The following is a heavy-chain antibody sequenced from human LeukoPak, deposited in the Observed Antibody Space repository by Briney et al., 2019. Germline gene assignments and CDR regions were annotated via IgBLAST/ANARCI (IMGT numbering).Heavy chain of an antibody. Sequence: PGGSLRLSCAASGFTFSTYAMSWVRQAPGKGLEWVSLISSGGDNTYNAESVKGRFTISRDNSKNTVYLQMNSLRAEDTAVYYCAKTSYSSSLPYYWGQGTLVTASS. J-gene: IGHJ4*02. CDR2: ISSGGDNT. CDR3: AKTSYSSSLPYY. V-gene: IGHV3-23*01. D-gene: IGHD6-19*01. CDR1: GFTFSTYA.